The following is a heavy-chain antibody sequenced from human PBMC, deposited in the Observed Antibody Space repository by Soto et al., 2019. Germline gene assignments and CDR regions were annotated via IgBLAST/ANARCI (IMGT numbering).Heavy chain of an antibody. CDR2: IYYSGST. Sequence: SETLSLTCTVSGGSISSYYWSWIRQPPGKGLEWIGYIYYSGSTNYNPSLKSRVTISVDTSKNQSSLKLSSVTAADTAVYYCASSGADTVTQDYYYYYYMDVWGKGTTVTVSS. CDR1: GGSISSYY. D-gene: IGHD4-17*01. J-gene: IGHJ6*03. V-gene: IGHV4-59*01. CDR3: ASSGADTVTQDYYYYYYMDV.